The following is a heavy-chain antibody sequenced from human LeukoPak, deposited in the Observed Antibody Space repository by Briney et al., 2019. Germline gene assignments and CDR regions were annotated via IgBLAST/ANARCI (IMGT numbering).Heavy chain of an antibody. Sequence: PGGSLRLSCAASGFTFSSYAMSWVRQAPGKGLEWVSAISGSGGSTNYADSVKGRFTISRDNSKNTLYLQMNSLRAEDTAVYYCAVDYYDSSGYYPAYYWGQGTLVTVSS. CDR3: AVDYYDSSGYYPAYY. CDR2: ISGSGGST. D-gene: IGHD3-22*01. V-gene: IGHV3-23*01. J-gene: IGHJ4*02. CDR1: GFTFSSYA.